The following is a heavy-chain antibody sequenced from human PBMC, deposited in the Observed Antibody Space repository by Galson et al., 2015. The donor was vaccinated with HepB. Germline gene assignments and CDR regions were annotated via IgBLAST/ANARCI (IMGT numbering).Heavy chain of an antibody. Sequence: SVKVSCKASGYPFTGYYLHWVRQAPGQGLEWMGRINPNSGGTNFAQKFQGRVTMTRDTSSRTAYMELSRPRSDDTAVYYCARGDSMIIVAEFWGRGTLVTVSS. CDR1: GYPFTGYY. J-gene: IGHJ2*01. CDR2: INPNSGGT. V-gene: IGHV1-2*06. CDR3: ARGDSMIIVAEF. D-gene: IGHD3-22*01.